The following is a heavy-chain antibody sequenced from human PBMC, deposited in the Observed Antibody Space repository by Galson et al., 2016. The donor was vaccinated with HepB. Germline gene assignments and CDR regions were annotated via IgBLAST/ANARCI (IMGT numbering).Heavy chain of an antibody. J-gene: IGHJ4*02. CDR3: ATDSVADNFDY. V-gene: IGHV1-18*01. CDR2: ISAYNGNT. D-gene: IGHD6-19*01. Sequence: EWMGWISAYNGNTNYAQKLQGRVTMTTDTSTSTAYMELRSLRSDDTAVYYCATDSVADNFDYWGQGTLVTVSS.